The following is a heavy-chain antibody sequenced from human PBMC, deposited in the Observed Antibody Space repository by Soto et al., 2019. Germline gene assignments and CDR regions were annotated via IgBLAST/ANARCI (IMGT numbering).Heavy chain of an antibody. CDR2: ISGSGGGT. CDR1: GFTFSSYA. J-gene: IGHJ4*02. Sequence: EVQLLESGGGLVQPGGSLRLSCAASGFTFSSYAMSWVRQAPGKGLEWVSAISGSGGGTYYADSGKGRFTISRDNYKNTLYLQMNSLRGEDTAVYYCAKDRYIGYCSCGSCYRRGSHPCDVCGQGTLVT. D-gene: IGHD2-15*01. CDR3: AKDRYIGYCSCGSCYRRGSHPCDV. V-gene: IGHV3-23*01.